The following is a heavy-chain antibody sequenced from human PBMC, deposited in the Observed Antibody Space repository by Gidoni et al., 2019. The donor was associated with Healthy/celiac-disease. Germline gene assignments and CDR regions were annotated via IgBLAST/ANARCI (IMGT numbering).Heavy chain of an antibody. J-gene: IGHJ4*02. CDR3: AKDGGYCSGGSCYSGYFDY. D-gene: IGHD2-15*01. CDR2: IAYDGSNT. Sequence: QVQLVVSGGGVVQPGRSLSLSCAASGFTLSSYGMHWVCPAPGQGLGWVAVIAYDGSNTYYADSVKGRFTISRDKSKNTLYLQMNSLRAEDTAVYYCAKDGGYCSGGSCYSGYFDYWGQGTLVTVSS. CDR1: GFTLSSYG. V-gene: IGHV3-30*18.